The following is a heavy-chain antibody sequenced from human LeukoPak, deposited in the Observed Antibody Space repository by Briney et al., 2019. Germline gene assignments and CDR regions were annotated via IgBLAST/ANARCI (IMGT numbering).Heavy chain of an antibody. CDR1: GASFSGYY. Sequence: SETLSLTCGVSGASFSGYYWTWIRQPPGKGLEWIGEINHSGSTNYNPSLKSRVTISVDTSKNQFSLKLSSVTAADTAVYYCAREDPPGDDYDFWSGYYNGVYYFDYWGQGTLVTVSS. CDR3: AREDPPGDDYDFWSGYYNGVYYFDY. D-gene: IGHD3-3*01. J-gene: IGHJ4*02. V-gene: IGHV4-34*01. CDR2: INHSGST.